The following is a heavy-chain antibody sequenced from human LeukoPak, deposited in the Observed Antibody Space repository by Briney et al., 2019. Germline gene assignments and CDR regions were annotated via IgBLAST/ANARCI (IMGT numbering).Heavy chain of an antibody. D-gene: IGHD5-12*01. CDR2: INPNSGGT. V-gene: IGHV1-2*02. CDR1: GYTFTGYY. J-gene: IGHJ4*02. CDR3: ARVKGFIVATIEPFDY. Sequence: GASVKVSYKASGYTFTGYYMHWVRQAPGQGLEWMGWINPNSGGTNYAQKFQGRVTMTRDTSISTAYMELSRLRSDDTAVYYCARVKGFIVATIEPFDYWGQGTLVTVSS.